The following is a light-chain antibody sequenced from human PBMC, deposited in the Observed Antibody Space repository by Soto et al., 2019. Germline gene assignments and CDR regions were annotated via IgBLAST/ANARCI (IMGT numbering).Light chain of an antibody. V-gene: IGLV1-40*01. CDR2: GNN. CDR1: SSNIGAGYD. J-gene: IGLJ1*01. CDR3: QSYDSSLSGYV. Sequence: QSVLTQPPSVSGAPGQRVTISCTGSSSNIGAGYDVHWYQQLPGTAPTLLISGNNNRPSGVPYRLSGSKSGTSASLAITGLRAEDEADYFCQSYDSSLSGYVFGTGTKVTVL.